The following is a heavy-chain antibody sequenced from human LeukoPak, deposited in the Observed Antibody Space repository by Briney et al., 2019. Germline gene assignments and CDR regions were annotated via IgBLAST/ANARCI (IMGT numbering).Heavy chain of an antibody. D-gene: IGHD3-22*01. V-gene: IGHV3-53*01. CDR2: IYSGGST. Sequence: GGSLRLSCAAPGFTVSSNYMSWVRQAPGKGLEWVSVIYSGGSTYYADSVKGRFTISRDNAKNSLYLQMNSLRAEDTAVYYCATPLDYYDSSGYHQGGDWGQGTLVTVSS. CDR3: ATPLDYYDSSGYHQGGD. J-gene: IGHJ4*02. CDR1: GFTVSSNY.